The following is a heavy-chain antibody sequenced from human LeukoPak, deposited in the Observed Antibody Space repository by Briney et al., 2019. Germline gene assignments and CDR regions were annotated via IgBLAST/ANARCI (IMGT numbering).Heavy chain of an antibody. CDR2: INHSGST. Sequence: SETLSLTCAVYGGSFSGYYWSWIRQPPGKGLEWIGEINHSGSTNYNPSLKSQVTFSVDTSKNQFSLKLSSVTAADTAVYYCARGKRFGDFNWFDPWGQGTLVTVSS. CDR1: GGSFSGYY. CDR3: ARGKRFGDFNWFDP. J-gene: IGHJ5*02. V-gene: IGHV4-34*01. D-gene: IGHD3-10*01.